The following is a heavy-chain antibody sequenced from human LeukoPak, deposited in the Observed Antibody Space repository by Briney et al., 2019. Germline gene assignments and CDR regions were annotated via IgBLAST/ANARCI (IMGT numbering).Heavy chain of an antibody. CDR1: GGSFSGYY. J-gene: IGHJ4*02. Sequence: KPSETLSLTCAVYGGSFSGYYWSWIRQPPGKGLEWIGEINHSGSTNYNPSLKSRVTISVDTSKNQFSLKLSSVTAADTAVYYCASFWGFDYWGQGTLVTVSS. CDR3: ASFWGFDY. D-gene: IGHD3-16*01. CDR2: INHSGST. V-gene: IGHV4-34*01.